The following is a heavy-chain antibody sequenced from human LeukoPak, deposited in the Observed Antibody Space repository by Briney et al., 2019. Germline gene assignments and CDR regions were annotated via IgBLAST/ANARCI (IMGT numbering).Heavy chain of an antibody. CDR3: AKTPRDYYDSSGYYFGY. CDR1: GFTFSSYA. Sequence: GGSLRLSCAASGFTFSSYAMSRVRQAPGKRLEWVSAISGSGGSTYYADSVKGRFTISRDNSKNTLYLQMNSLRAEDTAVYYCAKTPRDYYDSSGYYFGYWGQGTLVTVSS. J-gene: IGHJ4*02. D-gene: IGHD3-22*01. V-gene: IGHV3-23*01. CDR2: ISGSGGST.